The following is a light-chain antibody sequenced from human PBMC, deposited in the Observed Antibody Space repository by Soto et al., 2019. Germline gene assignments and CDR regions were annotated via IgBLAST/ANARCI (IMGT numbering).Light chain of an antibody. J-gene: IGKJ1*01. Sequence: EIVMTQSPATLSVSPGERATFSCRASQSVSSNLAWYQQKPGQAPRLLIYDASSRATGISDRFSGSVSGTEFTLTISSLQSEDFAVYYCQQYSSWLWTFGQGTKVDI. CDR3: QQYSSWLWT. CDR2: DAS. CDR1: QSVSSN. V-gene: IGKV3D-15*01.